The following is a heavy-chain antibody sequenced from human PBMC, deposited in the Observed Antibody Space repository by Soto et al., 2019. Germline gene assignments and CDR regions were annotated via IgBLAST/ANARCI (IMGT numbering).Heavy chain of an antibody. D-gene: IGHD1-26*01. CDR1: GFTFSSYA. J-gene: IGHJ6*02. CDR2: ISGSGGST. Sequence: GGSLRLSCAASGFTFSSYAMSWVRQAPGKGLEWVSAISGSGGSTYYADSVKGRFTISSDNSKNTLYLQMNSLRAEDTAVYYCAKEDGDSGSYYNYYYGMDVWGQGTTVTVSS. CDR3: AKEDGDSGSYYNYYYGMDV. V-gene: IGHV3-23*01.